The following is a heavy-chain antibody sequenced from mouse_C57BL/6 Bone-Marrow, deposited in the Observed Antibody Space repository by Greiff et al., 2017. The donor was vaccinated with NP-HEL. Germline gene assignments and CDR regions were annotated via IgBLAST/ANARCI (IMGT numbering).Heavy chain of an antibody. CDR1: GFTFSSYG. CDR3: ARRNSTEFSFAY. CDR2: ISSGGSYT. V-gene: IGHV5-6*01. J-gene: IGHJ3*01. D-gene: IGHD1-1*01. Sequence: EVHLVESGGDLVKPGGSLKLSCAASGFTFSSYGMSWVRQTPDKRLEWVATISSGGSYTYYPDSVKGRFTISRDNAKNTLYLQMSSLKSEDTAMYYCARRNSTEFSFAYWGQGTLVTVSA.